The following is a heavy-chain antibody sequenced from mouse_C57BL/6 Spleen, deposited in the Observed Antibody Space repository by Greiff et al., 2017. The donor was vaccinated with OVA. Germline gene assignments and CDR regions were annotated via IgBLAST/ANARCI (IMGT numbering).Heavy chain of an antibody. D-gene: IGHD2-3*01. CDR3: ARDGYSAY. V-gene: IGHV1-81*01. Sequence: QVQLKESGAELARPGASVKLSCKASGYTFTSYGISWVKQRTGQGLEWIGEIYPRSGNTYYNEKFKGKATLTADKSSSTAYMELRSLTSEDSAVYFCARDGYSAYWGQGTLVTVSA. J-gene: IGHJ3*01. CDR1: GYTFTSYG. CDR2: IYPRSGNT.